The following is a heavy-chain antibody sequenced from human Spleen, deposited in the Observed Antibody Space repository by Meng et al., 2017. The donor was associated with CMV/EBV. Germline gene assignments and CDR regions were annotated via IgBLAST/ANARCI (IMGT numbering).Heavy chain of an antibody. CDR2: IYYSGST. CDR3: ARDRGSSWYDY. D-gene: IGHD6-13*01. J-gene: IGHJ4*02. CDR1: GSSINSISSGYY. V-gene: IGHV4-61*08. Sequence: SETLSLTCTVSGSSINSISSGYYWSWIRQPPGKGLEWIGYIYYSGSTNYNPSLKSRVTISVDTSKNQFSLKLSSVTAADTAVYYCARDRGSSWYDYWGQGTLVTVSS.